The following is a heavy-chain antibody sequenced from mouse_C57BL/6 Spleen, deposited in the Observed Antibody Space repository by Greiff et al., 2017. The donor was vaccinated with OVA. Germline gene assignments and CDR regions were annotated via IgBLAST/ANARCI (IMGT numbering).Heavy chain of an antibody. V-gene: IGHV1-19*01. D-gene: IGHD2-5*01. CDR2: INPYNGGT. CDR3: ARPGDSNYVLFAY. CDR1: GYTFTDYY. J-gene: IGHJ3*01. Sequence: EVQRVESGPVLVKPGASVKMSCKASGYTFTDYYMNWVKQSHGKSLEWIGVINPYNGGTSYNQKFKGKATLTVDKSSSTAYMELNSLTSEYSAVYYCARPGDSNYVLFAYWGQGTLVTVSA.